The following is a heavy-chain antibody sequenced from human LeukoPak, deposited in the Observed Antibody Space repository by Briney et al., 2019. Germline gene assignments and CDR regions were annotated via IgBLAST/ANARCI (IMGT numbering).Heavy chain of an antibody. J-gene: IGHJ4*02. CDR2: IDTSSSTI. CDR1: GFTFSDYY. CDR3: ARQWFGDWGYYFDY. V-gene: IGHV3-11*04. Sequence: GGSLRLSCAASGFTFSDYYMTWIRQAPGKGLEWVSDIDTSSSTIYYADSVKGRFTISRDNAKNSLYLQMNSLRAEDTAIYYCARQWFGDWGYYFDYWGQGTLVTVSS. D-gene: IGHD3-10*01.